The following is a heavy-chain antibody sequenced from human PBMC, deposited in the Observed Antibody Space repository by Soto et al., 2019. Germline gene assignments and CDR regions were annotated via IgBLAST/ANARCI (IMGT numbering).Heavy chain of an antibody. V-gene: IGHV4-34*01. D-gene: IGHD6-13*01. CDR2: INHSGST. CDR3: ARTGSIAAAGTAIDY. Sequence: SETLSLTCAVHGGSFSGYYWSWIRQPPGKGLEWIGEINHSGSTNYNPSLKSRVTISVDTSKNQFSLKLSSVTAADTAVYYWARTGSIAAAGTAIDYWGQGTLVTVSS. J-gene: IGHJ4*02. CDR1: GGSFSGYY.